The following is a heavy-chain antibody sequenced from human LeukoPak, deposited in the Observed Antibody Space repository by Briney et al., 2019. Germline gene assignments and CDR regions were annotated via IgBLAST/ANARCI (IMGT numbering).Heavy chain of an antibody. J-gene: IGHJ2*01. CDR3: ARVGQGEWYFDL. CDR2: INPDGSKT. D-gene: IGHD1-26*01. V-gene: IGHV3-74*01. Sequence: GGSLRLSCAASGSTFSHYWMHWVRQAPGKGLVWVSRINPDGSKTDYADSVAGRFTISRDNAKNTLYLQMHSLRAEDTAVYYCARVGQGEWYFDLWGRGTLVTVSS. CDR1: GSTFSHYW.